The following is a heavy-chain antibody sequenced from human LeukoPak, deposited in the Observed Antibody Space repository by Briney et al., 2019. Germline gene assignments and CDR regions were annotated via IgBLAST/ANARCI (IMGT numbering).Heavy chain of an antibody. V-gene: IGHV3-23*01. CDR3: AKLPGDYFYFDY. J-gene: IGHJ4*02. CDR2: ISGSGGST. Sequence: GGTLRLSCAASGFTFSSYGMSWVRQAPGKGLEWVSAISGSGGSTYYADSVKGRFTISRDNSKNTLYLQMNSLRAEDTAVYYCAKLPGDYFYFDYWGQGTLVTVSS. D-gene: IGHD4-17*01. CDR1: GFTFSSYG.